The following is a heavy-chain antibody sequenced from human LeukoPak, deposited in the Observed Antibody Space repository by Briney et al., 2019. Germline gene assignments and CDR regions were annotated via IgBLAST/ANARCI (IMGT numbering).Heavy chain of an antibody. CDR3: AKDGVAGTYY. J-gene: IGHJ4*02. D-gene: IGHD6-19*01. CDR2: ISGSGSST. V-gene: IGHV3-23*01. CDR1: GFTFSSYA. Sequence: TGGSLRLSCAASGFTFSSYAMSWVRQAPGKGLEWVSAISGSGSSTYYADSVKGRSTISRDNSKNTLYLQMNSLRAEDTALYYCAKDGVAGTYYWGQGTLVTVSS.